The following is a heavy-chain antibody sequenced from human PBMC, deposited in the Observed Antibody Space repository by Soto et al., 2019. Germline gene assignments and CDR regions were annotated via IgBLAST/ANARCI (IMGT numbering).Heavy chain of an antibody. CDR2: ISYEGRNQ. Sequence: TGGSLRLSCAASGFTFSSYGMHWVRQAPGKGLEWVAVISYEGRNQYYADSAKGRFTISRDNSKNTLYLQMNSLRPEDTAVYYCARAFGGSYDYWGQGTRVTVSS. V-gene: IGHV3-30*03. J-gene: IGHJ4*02. CDR1: GFTFSSYG. CDR3: ARAFGGSYDY. D-gene: IGHD1-26*01.